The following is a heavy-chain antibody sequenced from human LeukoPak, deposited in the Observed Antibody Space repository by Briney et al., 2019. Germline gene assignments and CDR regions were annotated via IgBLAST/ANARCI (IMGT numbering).Heavy chain of an antibody. CDR3: AKRGPAGAGKSPDYFKY. J-gene: IGHJ4*02. Sequence: GGSLRLSCAASGFIFSSYAMSWVRQAPGKGLEWVSAITGSGDSTYYADSVKGRFTISRDNSKNTLYLQMNSLRAEDTAVYYCAKRGPAGAGKSPDYFKYWGQGTLVTVSS. CDR2: ITGSGDST. D-gene: IGHD6-19*01. V-gene: IGHV3-23*01. CDR1: GFIFSSYA.